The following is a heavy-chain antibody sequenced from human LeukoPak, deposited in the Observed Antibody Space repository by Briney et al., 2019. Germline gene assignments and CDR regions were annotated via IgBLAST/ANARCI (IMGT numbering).Heavy chain of an antibody. CDR3: ARDLRAGYSTSGFDY. J-gene: IGHJ4*02. CDR2: IWYDGSNK. V-gene: IGHV3-33*01. D-gene: IGHD3-9*01. CDR1: GFTFSSYG. Sequence: GGSLRLSCAASGFTFSSYGMHWVRQAPGKGLEWVAVIWYDGSNKYYADSVKGRFTISRDNSKNTLYLQMNSLRAEDTAVYYCARDLRAGYSTSGFDYWGQGTLVTVSS.